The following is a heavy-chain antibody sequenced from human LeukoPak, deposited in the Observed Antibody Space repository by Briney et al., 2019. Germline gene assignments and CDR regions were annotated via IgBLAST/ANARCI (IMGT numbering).Heavy chain of an antibody. Sequence: KASETLSLTCTVSGGSISSSSYYWGWIRQPPGKGLEWIGSMYYSGSTYYNPSLKSRVTIFVDTSKNQFSLKLSSVTAADTAVYYCAREEMGVPAANPYYYYYYMDVWGKGTTVTVSS. J-gene: IGHJ6*03. CDR1: GGSISSSSYY. CDR3: AREEMGVPAANPYYYYYYMDV. V-gene: IGHV4-39*02. CDR2: MYYSGST. D-gene: IGHD2-2*01.